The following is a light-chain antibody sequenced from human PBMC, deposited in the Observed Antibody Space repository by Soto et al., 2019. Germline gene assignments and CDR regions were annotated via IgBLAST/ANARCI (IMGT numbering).Light chain of an antibody. CDR2: GNS. V-gene: IGLV1-40*01. CDR1: SYNIGAGFD. J-gene: IGLJ1*01. CDR3: QSYDSSLSAYV. Sequence: QSVLTQPPSVPGAPGQRVTISCTGSSYNIGAGFDVHWYQQLPGTAPKLLVYGNSNRPSGVPDRFSGSKSGTSASLAVTGLQAEDEADYYCQSYDSSLSAYVFGTGTKVTVL.